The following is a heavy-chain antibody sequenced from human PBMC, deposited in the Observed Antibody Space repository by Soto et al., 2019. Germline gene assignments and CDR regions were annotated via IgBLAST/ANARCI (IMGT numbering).Heavy chain of an antibody. CDR3: AKGGRQWLVTSDFNY. J-gene: IGHJ4*02. CDR1: GFTFSDYA. Sequence: VQLVESGGGVVQPGRSLRLSCAASGFTFSDYAMHWVRQAPGKGLEWVAVVSHDGRNTHYADSVKGRFTISRDSSKNTVSLEMTSRRAEDTAGYYCAKGGRQWLVTSDFNYWGQGALATVSS. CDR2: VSHDGRNT. D-gene: IGHD6-19*01. V-gene: IGHV3-30*18.